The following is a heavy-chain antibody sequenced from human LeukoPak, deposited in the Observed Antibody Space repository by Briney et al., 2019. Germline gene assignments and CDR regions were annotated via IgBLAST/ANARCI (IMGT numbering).Heavy chain of an antibody. V-gene: IGHV1-18*01. CDR1: GYTFTSYG. D-gene: IGHD3-3*01. CDR2: ISAYNGNT. CDR3: ARALRFLEWSIGNWFDP. J-gene: IGHJ5*02. Sequence: ASVKVSCKASGYTFTSYGISWVRQAPGQGLEWMGWISAYNGNTNYAQKLQGRVTMTTDTSTSTAYMELSSLRSEDTAVYYCARALRFLEWSIGNWFDPWGQGTLVTVSS.